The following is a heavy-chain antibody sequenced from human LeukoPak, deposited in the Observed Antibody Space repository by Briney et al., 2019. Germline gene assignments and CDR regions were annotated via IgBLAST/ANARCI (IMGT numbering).Heavy chain of an antibody. CDR2: IYAGDPDT. CDR3: ARAIGTSQFYFYYGMDV. CDR1: GYSFTSYW. J-gene: IGHJ6*02. V-gene: IGHV5-51*01. Sequence: GESLKISCKGSGYSFTSYWIDWVRQMPGKGLEWMGIIYAGDPDTRYSPSFQGQVTISVDKSISTAYLQWSSLQASDTAMYYCARAIGTSQFYFYYGMDVWGQGTTVTVSS. D-gene: IGHD2-2*01.